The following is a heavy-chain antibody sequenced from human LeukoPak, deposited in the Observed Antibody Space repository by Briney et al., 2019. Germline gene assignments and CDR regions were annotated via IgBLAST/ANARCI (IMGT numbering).Heavy chain of an antibody. V-gene: IGHV1-2*02. CDR2: INPSTGAT. CDR1: GYTFTNYH. D-gene: IGHD2-2*01. CDR3: AFYCSSASCYLENDF. J-gene: IGHJ4*02. Sequence: GASVKVSCKASGYTFTNYHMHWVRQAPGQGLEWMGWINPSTGATNYAQKFQGRVTMTRDTSASTAYMELSRLRSDDTAVYCCAFYCSSASCYLENDFWGQGTLVTVSS.